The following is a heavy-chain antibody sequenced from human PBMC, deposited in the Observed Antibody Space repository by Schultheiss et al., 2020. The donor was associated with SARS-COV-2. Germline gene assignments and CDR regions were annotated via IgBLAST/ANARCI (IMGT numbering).Heavy chain of an antibody. J-gene: IGHJ6*02. Sequence: SQTLSLTCTVSGGSISSGDYYWSWIRQPPGKGLEWIGYIYYSGSTYYNPSLKSRVTISVDTSKNQFSLKLSSVTAADTAVYYCARGNLGLLWFGTSVYGMDVWGQGTTVTVSS. V-gene: IGHV4-30-4*01. CDR1: GGSISSGDYY. CDR2: IYYSGST. CDR3: ARGNLGLLWFGTSVYGMDV. D-gene: IGHD3-10*01.